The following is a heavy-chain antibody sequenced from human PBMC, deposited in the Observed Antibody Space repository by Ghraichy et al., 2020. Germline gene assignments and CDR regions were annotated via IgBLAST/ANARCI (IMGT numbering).Heavy chain of an antibody. Sequence: GGSLRLSCAASGFTFSSYAMSWVRQAPGKGLEWVSAISGSGGSTYYADSVKGRFTISRDNSKNTLYLQMNSLRAEDTAVYYCAKAGQVYYYDTSGDAFDIWGQGTMVTVSS. CDR3: AKAGQVYYYDTSGDAFDI. D-gene: IGHD3-22*01. V-gene: IGHV3-23*01. J-gene: IGHJ3*02. CDR2: ISGSGGST. CDR1: GFTFSSYA.